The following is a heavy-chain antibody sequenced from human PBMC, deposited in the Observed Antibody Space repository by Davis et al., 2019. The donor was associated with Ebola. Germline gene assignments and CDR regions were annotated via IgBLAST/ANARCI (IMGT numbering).Heavy chain of an antibody. CDR1: GFTFSSYE. J-gene: IGHJ5*02. CDR2: IKQDGSNK. D-gene: IGHD1-26*01. V-gene: IGHV3-7*01. Sequence: GESLKISCAASGFTFSSYEMNWVRQAPGKGLEWVANIKQDGSNKQYVDSVKGRFTISRDNAKNSLYLQMNSLRAEDTAVYYCARGRRWELLDNWFDPWGQGTLVTVSS. CDR3: ARGRRWELLDNWFDP.